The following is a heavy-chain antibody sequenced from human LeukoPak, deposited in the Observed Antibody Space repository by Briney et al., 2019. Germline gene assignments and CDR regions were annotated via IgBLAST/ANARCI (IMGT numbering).Heavy chain of an antibody. CDR2: IKGIGPTT. CDR1: GFTFSDYY. CDR3: ASRGYTYGEDDY. D-gene: IGHD5-18*01. V-gene: IGHV3-11*04. Sequence: GGSLRLSCAASGFTFSDYYMSWIRQAPGKGLEWVSTIKGIGPTTYYADSLKGRFTISRDNAKNSLFLQMSSLRADDTAIYYCASRGYTYGEDDYWGQGTLVTVSS. J-gene: IGHJ4*02.